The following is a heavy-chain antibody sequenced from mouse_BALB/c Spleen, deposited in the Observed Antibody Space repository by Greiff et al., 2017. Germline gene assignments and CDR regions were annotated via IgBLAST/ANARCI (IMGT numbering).Heavy chain of an antibody. V-gene: IGHV1-9*01. D-gene: IGHD1-2*01. CDR3: ARSTATPYYAMDY. CDR1: GYTFSSYW. J-gene: IGHJ4*01. Sequence: QVQLQQSGAELMKPGASVKISCKATGYTFSSYWIEWVKQRPGHGLEWIGEILPGSGSTNYNEKFKGKATFTADTSSNTAYMQLSSLTSEDSAVYYCARSTATPYYAMDYCGEGTSVTVAS. CDR2: ILPGSGST.